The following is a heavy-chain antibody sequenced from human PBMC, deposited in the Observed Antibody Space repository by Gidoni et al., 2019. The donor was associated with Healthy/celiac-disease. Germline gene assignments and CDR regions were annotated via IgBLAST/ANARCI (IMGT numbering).Heavy chain of an antibody. CDR3: AKAHSSYCSSTSCYNWFDP. CDR1: GFTFDDYP. Sequence: EVQLVESGGGLVQPGRSLRLSCAASGFTFDDYPMHWVRQAPGKGLEWVSGISWNSGSIGYADSVKGRFTISRDNAKNSLYLQMNSLRAEDTALYYCAKAHSSYCSSTSCYNWFDPWGQGTLVTVSS. D-gene: IGHD2-2*01. V-gene: IGHV3-9*01. CDR2: ISWNSGSI. J-gene: IGHJ5*02.